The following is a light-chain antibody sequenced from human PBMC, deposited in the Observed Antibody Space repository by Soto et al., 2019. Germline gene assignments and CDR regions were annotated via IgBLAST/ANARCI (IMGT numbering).Light chain of an antibody. CDR1: QTISSY. CDR3: QQSHSIPYT. V-gene: IGKV1-39*01. Sequence: DIQMTQSPSSLSASVGDRVTITFRSSQTISSYLNWYQQKPGKAPKLLIYAASSLQSGVPSRFSGSGSGTDFTLTISSLQPDDFATYYCQQSHSIPYTFGQGTKLEIK. CDR2: AAS. J-gene: IGKJ2*01.